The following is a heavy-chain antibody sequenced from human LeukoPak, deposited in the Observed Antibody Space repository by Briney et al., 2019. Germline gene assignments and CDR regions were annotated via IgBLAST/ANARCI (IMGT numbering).Heavy chain of an antibody. CDR3: ARAGNWGSYDY. J-gene: IGHJ4*02. CDR2: IGTAGDT. V-gene: IGHV3-13*01. Sequence: PGGSLRLSCAASGFTFSSYDMHWVRQATGKGLEWVSAIGTAGDTYYPGSVKGRFTISRENAKNSLYLQMNSLRAGDTAVYYYARAGNWGSYDYWGQGTLVTVSS. D-gene: IGHD7-27*01. CDR1: GFTFSSYD.